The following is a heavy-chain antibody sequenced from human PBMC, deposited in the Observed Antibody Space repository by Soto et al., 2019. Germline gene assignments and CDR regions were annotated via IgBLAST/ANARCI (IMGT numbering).Heavy chain of an antibody. CDR3: ARDPLAYSYGSVQSDY. CDR1: GGTFSSYA. J-gene: IGHJ4*02. CDR2: IIPIFGTA. V-gene: IGHV1-69*05. Sequence: QVQLVQSGAEVKKPGSSVKVSCKASGGTFSSYAISWVRQAPGQGLEWMGGIIPIFGTANYAQKFQGRVTITXXEXTXXAYMELSSLRSEDTAVYYCARDPLAYSYGSVQSDYWGQGTLVTVSS. D-gene: IGHD5-18*01.